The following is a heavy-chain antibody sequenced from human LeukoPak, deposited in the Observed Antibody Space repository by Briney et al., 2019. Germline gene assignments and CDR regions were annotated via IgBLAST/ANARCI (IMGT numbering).Heavy chain of an antibody. J-gene: IGHJ4*02. CDR3: ARDPNPAMGHFDY. D-gene: IGHD5-18*01. V-gene: IGHV1-8*01. CDR2: MNPNSGST. Sequence: ASVKVSCKASGYTFTSYDINWVRQATGQGLEWMGWMNPNSGSTSYAQKFQGRVTMTRDTSTSTVYMELSSLRSEDTAVYYCARDPNPAMGHFDYWGQGTLVTVSS. CDR1: GYTFTSYD.